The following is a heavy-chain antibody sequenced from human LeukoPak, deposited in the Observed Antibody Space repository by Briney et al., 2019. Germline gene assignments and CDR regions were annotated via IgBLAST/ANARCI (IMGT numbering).Heavy chain of an antibody. CDR1: DGSFSGYY. CDR2: INHSGST. J-gene: IGHJ4*02. CDR3: TRGLNDSWTGENY. D-gene: IGHD3-3*01. V-gene: IGHV4-34*01. Sequence: SETLSLTCAVYDGSFSGYYWSWIRQPPGKGLEWIGEINHSGSTNYNPSLKSRVTISLDTSKSQFSLKVRYVTAADTAVYYCTRGLNDSWTGENYWGQGTLVTVSS.